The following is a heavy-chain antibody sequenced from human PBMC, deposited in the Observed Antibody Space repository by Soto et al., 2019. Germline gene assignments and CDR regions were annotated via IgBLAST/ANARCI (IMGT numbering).Heavy chain of an antibody. CDR2: IIPIFGTA. D-gene: IGHD2-2*01. CDR3: AREYCSSTSCYRFDY. CDR1: GGTFSSYA. J-gene: IGHJ4*02. V-gene: IGHV1-69*13. Sequence: GPPVKVSCKASGGTFSSYAISWVRQAPGQGLECMGGIIPIFGTANYAQKFQGRVTITADESTSTAYMELSSLRSEDTAVYYCAREYCSSTSCYRFDYWGQGTLVTVSS.